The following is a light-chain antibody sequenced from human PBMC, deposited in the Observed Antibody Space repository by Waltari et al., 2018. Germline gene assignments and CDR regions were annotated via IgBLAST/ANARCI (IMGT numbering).Light chain of an antibody. Sequence: DIQMTQSPSSLSASVGDRVTITGQASQDISNYLNWYQQKQGKAPKLLIYDASNLETGVPSRFSGSGSGTDFTFTISSLQPEDIATYYCQQYDNLPTFGPGTKVDIK. J-gene: IGKJ3*01. CDR1: QDISNY. V-gene: IGKV1-33*01. CDR2: DAS. CDR3: QQYDNLPT.